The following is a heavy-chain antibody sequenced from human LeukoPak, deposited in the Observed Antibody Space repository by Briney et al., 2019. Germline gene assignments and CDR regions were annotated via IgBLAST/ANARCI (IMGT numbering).Heavy chain of an antibody. D-gene: IGHD6-13*01. CDR2: ISAYNGNT. J-gene: IGHJ6*02. Sequence: ASVKVSCKASGYTFTSYGIRWVRQAPGQGLEWMGWISAYNGNTNYAQKLQGRVTMTTDTSTSTAYMELRSLRSDDTAVYYCARDKMIGIDSPYSSSWYYYYYGMDVWGQGTTVTVSS. V-gene: IGHV1-18*01. CDR3: ARDKMIGIDSPYSSSWYYYYYGMDV. CDR1: GYTFTSYG.